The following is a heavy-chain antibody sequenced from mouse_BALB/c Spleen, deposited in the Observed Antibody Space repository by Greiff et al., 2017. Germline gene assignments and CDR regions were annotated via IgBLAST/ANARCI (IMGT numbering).Heavy chain of an antibody. CDR1: GFTFSSYG. CDR2: INSNGGST. CDR3: ASGTGLYYFDY. V-gene: IGHV5-6-3*01. J-gene: IGHJ2*01. Sequence: DVMLVESGGGLVQPGGSLKLSCAASGFTFSSYGMSWVRQTPDKRLELVATINSNGGSTYYPDSVKGRFTISRDNAKNTLYLQMSSLKSEDTAMYYCASGTGLYYFDYWGQGTTLTVSS. D-gene: IGHD4-1*01.